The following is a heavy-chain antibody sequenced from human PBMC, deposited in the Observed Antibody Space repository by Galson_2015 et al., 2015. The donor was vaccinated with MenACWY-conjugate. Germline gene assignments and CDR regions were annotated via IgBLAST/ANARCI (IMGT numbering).Heavy chain of an antibody. CDR3: ASRREVASSYGYLDL. D-gene: IGHD5-18*01. Sequence: SLRLSCAASEFTVSSDYMAWVRQSPGKGLEWVSLIYTGGDTYYPGSVTGRFTISRDNSKNTVYLQMHSLRVKDTAVYYCASRREVASSYGYLDLWGQGTLVTVSS. V-gene: IGHV3-66*01. CDR1: EFTVSSDY. J-gene: IGHJ4*02. CDR2: IYTGGDT.